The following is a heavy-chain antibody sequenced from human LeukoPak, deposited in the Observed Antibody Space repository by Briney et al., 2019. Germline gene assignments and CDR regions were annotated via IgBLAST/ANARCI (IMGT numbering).Heavy chain of an antibody. V-gene: IGHV3-21*01. Sequence: GGSLRLSCAASGFTFSSYSMNWVRQAPGKGLEWVSSISSSSSYIYYADSVKGRFTISRDNAKNSLYLQMNSLRAEDTAVYYCARDLGIAAAKSDYWGQGTLVAVPS. J-gene: IGHJ4*02. D-gene: IGHD6-13*01. CDR1: GFTFSSYS. CDR3: ARDLGIAAAKSDY. CDR2: ISSSSSYI.